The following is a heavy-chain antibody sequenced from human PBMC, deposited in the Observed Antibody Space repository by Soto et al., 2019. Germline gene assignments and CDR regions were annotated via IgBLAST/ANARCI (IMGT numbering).Heavy chain of an antibody. CDR3: AGRGPYYDFWSGYYWGYYYGMDV. CDR1: GGSISSYY. D-gene: IGHD3-3*01. V-gene: IGHV4-59*01. J-gene: IGHJ6*02. CDR2: IYYSGST. Sequence: SETLSLTCTVSGGSISSYYWSWIRQLPGKGLEWIGYIYYSGSTNYNPSLKSRVTISVDTSKNQFSLKLSSVTAADTAVYYCAGRGPYYDFWSGYYWGYYYGMDVWGQGTTGTV.